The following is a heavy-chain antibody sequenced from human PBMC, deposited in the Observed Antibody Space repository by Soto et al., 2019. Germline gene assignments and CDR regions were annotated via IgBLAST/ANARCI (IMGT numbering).Heavy chain of an antibody. V-gene: IGHV3-30*18. CDR2: ISYDGSNK. Sequence: PGGSLRLSCAASGFTFSSYGMHWVRQAPGKGLEWVAVISYDGSNKYYADSVKGRFTISRDNSKNTLYLQMNSLRAEDTAVYYCAKDRPSPFDYWGQGTLVTVSS. CDR1: GFTFSSYG. J-gene: IGHJ4*02. CDR3: AKDRPSPFDY.